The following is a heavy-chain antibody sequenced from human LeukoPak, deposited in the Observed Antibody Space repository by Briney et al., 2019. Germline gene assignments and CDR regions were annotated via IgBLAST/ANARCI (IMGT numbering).Heavy chain of an antibody. D-gene: IGHD1-26*01. V-gene: IGHV3-74*01. Sequence: GGSLRLSCAASGFTFSRYWMHWVRQPPGKGLVWVSCKSDGSSRSTADSEKGRFTISRDNAKNTVYLQMNSLRAEDTAVYYCVRDNRSYNFDYWGQGTLVTVSS. CDR1: GFTFSRYW. J-gene: IGHJ4*02. CDR3: VRDNRSYNFDY. CDR2: KSDGSSR.